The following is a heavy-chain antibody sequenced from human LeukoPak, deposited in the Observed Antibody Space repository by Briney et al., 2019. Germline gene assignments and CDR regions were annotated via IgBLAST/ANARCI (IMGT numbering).Heavy chain of an antibody. D-gene: IGHD6-6*01. CDR3: ARGILLSSSSLLRLAFDI. Sequence: PSETLSLTCAVSGGSFSSAGYSWGWIRQPPGKGLEWIGYIFHSGSTYYNPSLKSRVTISPDRSKNQFSLKLSSVTAADTAVYYCARGILLSSSSLLRLAFDIWGQGTMVTVSS. CDR1: GGSFSSAGYS. J-gene: IGHJ3*02. V-gene: IGHV4-30-2*01. CDR2: IFHSGST.